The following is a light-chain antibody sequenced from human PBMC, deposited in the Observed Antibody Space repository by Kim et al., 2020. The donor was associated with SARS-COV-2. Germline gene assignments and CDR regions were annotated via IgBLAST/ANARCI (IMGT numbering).Light chain of an antibody. CDR2: DVN. J-gene: IGLJ2*01. V-gene: IGLV2-14*03. CDR1: SRDVGGYNY. Sequence: PGQSITISCTGTSRDVGGYNYVSWYQQHPGKAPKLMIYDVNNRPSGVSNRFSGSKSGNTAPLTISGLQAEDEADYYCSSYTSSSTVFGGGTQLTVL. CDR3: SSYTSSSTV.